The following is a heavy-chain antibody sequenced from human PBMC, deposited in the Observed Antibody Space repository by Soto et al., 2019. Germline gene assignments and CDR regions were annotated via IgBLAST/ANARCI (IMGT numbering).Heavy chain of an antibody. CDR1: GGSVSSGSYY. J-gene: IGHJ3*02. D-gene: IGHD3-10*01. CDR3: ARRYGVAFDI. V-gene: IGHV4-61*01. CDR2: VYYTGST. Sequence: SETLSLTCTVSGGSVSSGSYYWNWIRQPPGKGLEWIGYVYYTGSTNYNPSLKSRVTMSVDTSKNQFSLKLSSVTAADTAVYYCARRYGVAFDIWGQGTMVTVSS.